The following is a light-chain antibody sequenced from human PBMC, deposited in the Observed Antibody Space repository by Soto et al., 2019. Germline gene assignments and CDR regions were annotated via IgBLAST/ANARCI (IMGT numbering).Light chain of an antibody. V-gene: IGLV2-23*01. CDR1: SSDVGSYNL. Sequence: QSALTQPASVSGSPGQSITISCNGTSSDVGSYNLVSWYQQHPGKAPKLMIYEGSKRPSGVSNRFSGSKSGNTASLTISGLQAEDEADYYCCSYAGSNTGVFGGGTKLTVL. J-gene: IGLJ3*02. CDR2: EGS. CDR3: CSYAGSNTGV.